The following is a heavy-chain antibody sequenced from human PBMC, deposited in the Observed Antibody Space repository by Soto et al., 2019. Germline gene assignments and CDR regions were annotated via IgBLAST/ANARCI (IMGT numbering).Heavy chain of an antibody. D-gene: IGHD5-12*01. CDR3: ARTLYVDIVATGF. J-gene: IGHJ4*02. CDR2: MFYGGST. CDR1: GGSISSSSYH. V-gene: IGHV4-39*01. Sequence: QLQLQESGPGLVKPSETLSLTCTVSGGSISSSSYHWGWIRQPPGKGLEWIGSMFYGGSTYYNPSRKSRVTISVDTSKSQFSLKLSSVTAADTAVYYCARTLYVDIVATGFWGQGTLVTVSS.